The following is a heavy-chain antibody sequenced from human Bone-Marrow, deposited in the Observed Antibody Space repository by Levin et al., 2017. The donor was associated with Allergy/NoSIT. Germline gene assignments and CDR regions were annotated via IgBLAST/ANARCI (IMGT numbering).Heavy chain of an antibody. D-gene: IGHD3-22*01. Sequence: SETLSLTCTVSGGSISSSSYYWGWIRQPPGKGLEWIGSIYYSGSTYYNPSLKSRVTISVDTSKNQFSLKLSSVTAADTAVYYCARHYLPGHDSSGYYYAHWFDPWGQGTLVTVSS. CDR1: GGSISSSSYY. J-gene: IGHJ5*02. CDR2: IYYSGST. CDR3: ARHYLPGHDSSGYYYAHWFDP. V-gene: IGHV4-39*01.